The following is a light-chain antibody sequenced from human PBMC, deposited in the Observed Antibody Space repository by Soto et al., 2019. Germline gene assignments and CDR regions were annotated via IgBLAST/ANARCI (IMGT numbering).Light chain of an antibody. CDR1: SSDVGNYNL. CDR2: EGS. V-gene: IGLV2-23*01. Sequence: SALTQPASVSGSPGQSITISCTGASSDVGNYNLVSWYQQHPGKAPKLMIYEGSNRPSGVSNRFSGSKSGNTASLTISGLQAEDEADYYCCSYARSNSWVFGGGTKVTVL. CDR3: CSYARSNSWV. J-gene: IGLJ3*02.